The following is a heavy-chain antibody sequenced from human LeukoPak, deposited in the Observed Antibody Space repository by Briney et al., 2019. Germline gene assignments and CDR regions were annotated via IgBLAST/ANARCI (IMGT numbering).Heavy chain of an antibody. V-gene: IGHV5-51*01. J-gene: IGHJ4*02. D-gene: IGHD4-11*01. CDR1: GYRFTSCW. Sequence: GESLKISCKGSGYRFTSCWIGWVRQMPGKGLEWMGIIYPGDSGTRYSPSFQGQVTISVDKYINTAYLQWSSLKASDTAMYYCAITNSDYTYYFDYWGQGTLVTVSS. CDR3: AITNSDYTYYFDY. CDR2: IYPGDSGT.